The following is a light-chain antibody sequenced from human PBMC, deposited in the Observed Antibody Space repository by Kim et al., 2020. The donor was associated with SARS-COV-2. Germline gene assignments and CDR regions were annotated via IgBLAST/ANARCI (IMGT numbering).Light chain of an antibody. CDR3: QQLNSYPQT. Sequence: SASVGDTVSITCRASQGISSYLAWYQQKPGKAPQVLVYAASTLRRGVPSRFSGSGSGTDFTLSISSLQPEDFATYYCQQLNSYPQTFGQGTKLEF. J-gene: IGKJ2*01. V-gene: IGKV1-9*01. CDR1: QGISSY. CDR2: AAS.